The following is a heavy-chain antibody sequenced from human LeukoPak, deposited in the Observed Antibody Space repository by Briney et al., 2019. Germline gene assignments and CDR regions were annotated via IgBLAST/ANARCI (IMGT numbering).Heavy chain of an antibody. D-gene: IGHD3-10*01. Sequence: GGSLRLSCAASGFTFSSYCMHWVGPAPGRGLEWVAVISFDGCNKYFEDSVKGRFTISRDKSKNTLYLQTNSLRAEDTAVYYCAKGSGTMVRGAPVWFDPSGQGTLVTVSS. CDR1: GFTFSSYC. CDR3: AKGSGTMVRGAPVWFDP. V-gene: IGHV3-30*18. CDR2: ISFDGCNK. J-gene: IGHJ5*02.